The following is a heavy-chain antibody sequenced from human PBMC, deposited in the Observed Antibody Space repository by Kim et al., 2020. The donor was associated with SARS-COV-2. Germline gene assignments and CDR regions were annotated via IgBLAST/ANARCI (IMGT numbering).Heavy chain of an antibody. D-gene: IGHD3-3*01. V-gene: IGHV4-30-2*05. CDR3: ASALHYDFWGSYYFDY. J-gene: IGHJ4*02. Sequence: SLKSRVTISVDTSTNQFSLKLSSVTAADTAVYYCASALHYDFWGSYYFDYWGQGTLVTVSS.